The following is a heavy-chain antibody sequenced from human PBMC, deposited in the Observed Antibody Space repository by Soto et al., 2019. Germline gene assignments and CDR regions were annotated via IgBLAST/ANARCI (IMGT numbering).Heavy chain of an antibody. V-gene: IGHV1-69*01. J-gene: IGHJ6*02. D-gene: IGHD5-12*01. CDR2: IIPIFGTA. CDR1: GGTFSSYA. CDR3: AREGGYSGYYYGYYGMDV. Sequence: QVQLVQSGAEVKKPGSSVKVSCKASGGTFSSYAISWVRQAPGQGLEWMGGIIPIFGTANYAQKFQGRVKITAEESTSTAYMELSSLRSEDTAVYYCAREGGYSGYYYGYYGMDVWGQGTTVTVSS.